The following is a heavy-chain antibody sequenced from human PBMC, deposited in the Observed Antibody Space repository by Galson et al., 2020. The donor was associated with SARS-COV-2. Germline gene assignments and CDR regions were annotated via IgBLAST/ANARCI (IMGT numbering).Heavy chain of an antibody. D-gene: IGHD6-19*01. Sequence: ASVKVSCKASGYTFTGYYMHWVRQAPGQGLEWMGWINPNSGGTNYAQKFQGRVTMTRDTSISTAYMELSRLRSDDTAVYYCARARIAVAGLDPWGQGTLVTVSS. CDR3: ARARIAVAGLDP. CDR1: GYTFTGYY. J-gene: IGHJ5*02. V-gene: IGHV1-2*02. CDR2: INPNSGGT.